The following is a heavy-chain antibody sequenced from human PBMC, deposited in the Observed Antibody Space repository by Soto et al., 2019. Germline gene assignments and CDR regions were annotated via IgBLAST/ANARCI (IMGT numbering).Heavy chain of an antibody. Sequence: QVQLQESGPGLVKPSETLSLTCTVSGGSITRGGYYWSWIRQHPGKGLEWIGYIYNSGTTYYTPSLKGRVTISVATSKNQFSLKLTSVTAADTAVYYCARDPAPWGQGTLVTVSS. CDR1: GGSITRGGYY. CDR2: IYNSGTT. J-gene: IGHJ5*02. CDR3: ARDPAP. V-gene: IGHV4-31*03.